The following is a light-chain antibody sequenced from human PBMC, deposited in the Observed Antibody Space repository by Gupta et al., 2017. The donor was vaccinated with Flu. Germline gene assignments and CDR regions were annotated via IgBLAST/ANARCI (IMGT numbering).Light chain of an antibody. CDR3: QSYDNSLSGSEV. CDR1: TSNIGAGYD. CDR2: ANN. V-gene: IGLV1-40*01. Sequence: QFVLTQPPSVSGAPGQRVTISCTGSTSNIGAGYDVHWYQQVPGRAPKRLIFANNNRPSCAADRGSGSNSGTSASLAIAALQAEDEAGYYCQSYDNSLSGSEVFGGGTRRTVL. J-gene: IGLJ3*02.